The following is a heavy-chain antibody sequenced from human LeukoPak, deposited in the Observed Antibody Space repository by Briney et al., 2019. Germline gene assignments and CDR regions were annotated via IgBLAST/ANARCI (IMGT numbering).Heavy chain of an antibody. CDR2: IYSAGDT. J-gene: IGHJ3*02. CDR3: AKGGPERYGSGSYSSAFDI. D-gene: IGHD3-10*01. Sequence: GGSLRLSCAASGFTVSRNYLTWVRQAPGKGLEWVSVIYSAGDTYYADSVKGRFTISRDSSNNTLYLQMNSLRAEDTAVYYCAKGGPERYGSGSYSSAFDIWGQGTMVTVSS. CDR1: GFTVSRNY. V-gene: IGHV3-53*01.